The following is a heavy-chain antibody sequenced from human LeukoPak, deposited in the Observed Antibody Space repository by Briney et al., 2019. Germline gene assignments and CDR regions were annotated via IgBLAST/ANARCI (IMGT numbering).Heavy chain of an antibody. CDR3: ARGSSGYSSSYLD. Sequence: GGSLRLSCAASGFTFSSYWMHWVRQDPEKGLVWVSRIKSDGTTTTYVDSVKGRFTISRDNAKNTLYLQMNSLRAEDTAVYFCARGSSGYSSSYLDWGQGTLVTVSS. D-gene: IGHD6-13*01. J-gene: IGHJ4*02. CDR1: GFTFSSYW. CDR2: IKSDGTTT. V-gene: IGHV3-74*01.